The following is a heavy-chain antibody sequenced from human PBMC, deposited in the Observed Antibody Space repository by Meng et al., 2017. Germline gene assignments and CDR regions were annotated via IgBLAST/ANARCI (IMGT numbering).Heavy chain of an antibody. J-gene: IGHJ4*02. CDR3: ARPCHYYDSSGYYYGY. D-gene: IGHD3-22*01. CDR2: IKQDGSEK. V-gene: IGHV3-7*01. Sequence: GGSLRLSCAASGFTFSSYWMSWVRQAPGKGLEWVANIKQDGSEKYYVDSVKGRFTISRDNAKNSLYLQMNSLRAEDTAVYYCARPCHYYDSSGYYYGYWGQGTLVTVS. CDR1: GFTFSSYW.